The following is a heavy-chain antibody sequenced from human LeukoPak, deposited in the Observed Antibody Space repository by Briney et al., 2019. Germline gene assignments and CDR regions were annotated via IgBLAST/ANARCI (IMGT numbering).Heavy chain of an antibody. CDR2: INHNGNVN. J-gene: IGHJ6*02. D-gene: IGHD5-12*01. Sequence: GPLRLSCSASGFTFSSYWMNWARQAPGKGLEWVASINHNGNVNYYVDSVKGRFTISRDNPKNSLYLQMSNLRAEDTAVYFCARGGGLDVWGQGATVTVSS. CDR1: GFTFSSYW. CDR3: ARGGGLDV. V-gene: IGHV3-7*03.